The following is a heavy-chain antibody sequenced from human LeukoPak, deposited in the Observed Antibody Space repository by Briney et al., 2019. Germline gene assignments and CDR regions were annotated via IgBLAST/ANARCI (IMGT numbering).Heavy chain of an antibody. Sequence: PSETLSLTCAVYGGSFSTYYWTWIRQPPGKGLEWIAEISYSGNTNYNPSLKSRVTIGTSKNEISLNLTSVTAADTAVYYCARHGFDPVQNVAHWYFALCGRGTLATVSS. V-gene: IGHV4-34*01. CDR3: ARHGFDPVQNVAHWYFAL. CDR1: GGSFSTYY. CDR2: ISYSGNT. J-gene: IGHJ2*01. D-gene: IGHD3-10*01.